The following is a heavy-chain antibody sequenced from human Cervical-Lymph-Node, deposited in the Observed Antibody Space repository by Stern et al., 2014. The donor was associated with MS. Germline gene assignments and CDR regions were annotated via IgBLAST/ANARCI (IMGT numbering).Heavy chain of an antibody. CDR2: IYPSGST. V-gene: IGHV4-4*07. D-gene: IGHD2-2*01. CDR1: SGSMSGYY. J-gene: IGHJ6*02. Sequence: QVQLQESGPGLVKPSETLSLTCTVSSGSMSGYYWTWIRQPAGKGLEWIGRIYPSGSTDSNPSLKSRVHMSVDTSKNQFSLSLNSVTAADTAVYYCARVPGVKKYFYGMDVWGPGTRVTVSS. CDR3: ARVPGVKKYFYGMDV.